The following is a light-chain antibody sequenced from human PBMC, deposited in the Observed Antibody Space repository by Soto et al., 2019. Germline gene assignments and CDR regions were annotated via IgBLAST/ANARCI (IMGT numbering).Light chain of an antibody. CDR2: AAS. Sequence: DIQMTQSPSSLSASVGDRVTITCRASQSITTYLNWYQQKPGKPPRLLIYAASRLQSGVPSRFSGSGSGTEFTLAISNLQPEDFATYYCLQSYSTPFWTFGQGTNVEI. CDR3: LQSYSTPFWT. J-gene: IGKJ1*01. CDR1: QSITTY. V-gene: IGKV1-39*01.